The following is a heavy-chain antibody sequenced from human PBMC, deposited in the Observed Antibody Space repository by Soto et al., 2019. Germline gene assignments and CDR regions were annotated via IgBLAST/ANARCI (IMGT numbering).Heavy chain of an antibody. CDR3: ARDRCSGYDCPGGWFDP. D-gene: IGHD5-12*01. J-gene: IGHJ5*02. Sequence: SETLSLTCTVSGGSISSYYWSWIRQPAGRGLEWIGRIYTSGSTNYNPSLKSRVTMSVDTSKNQFSLKLSSVTAADTAVYYCARDRCSGYDCPGGWFDPWGQGTLVTVSS. CDR2: IYTSGST. V-gene: IGHV4-4*07. CDR1: GGSISSYY.